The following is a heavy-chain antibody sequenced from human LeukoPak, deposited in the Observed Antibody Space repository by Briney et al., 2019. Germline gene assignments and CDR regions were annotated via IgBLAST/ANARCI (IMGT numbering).Heavy chain of an antibody. CDR1: GFTFSSSA. V-gene: IGHV3-23*01. CDR2: ISGNGGST. CDR3: ATNSDYDSSGYYYGYFDY. D-gene: IGHD3-22*01. Sequence: PGGSLRLSCAASGFTFSSSAMSWVRQAPGKGLEWVSSISGNGGSTYFADSVEGRFTISRDNSKNTLYLQMNSLRAEDTAVYYCATNSDYDSSGYYYGYFDYWGQGTLVTVSS. J-gene: IGHJ4*02.